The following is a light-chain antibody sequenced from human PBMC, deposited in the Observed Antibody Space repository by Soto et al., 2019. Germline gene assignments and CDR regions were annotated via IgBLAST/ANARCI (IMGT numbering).Light chain of an antibody. CDR1: QGISNW. CDR3: QQRHSFPLT. J-gene: IGKJ4*01. V-gene: IGKV1D-12*01. Sequence: IQMTQSPSPVPASVGDRVTITCRPSQGISNWLAWYQQKPGEAPKLLISAASSLQSGVPSRFSGSGSGTDFTLTINSLQPEDFATYYCQQRHSFPLTFGGGTKVDIK. CDR2: AAS.